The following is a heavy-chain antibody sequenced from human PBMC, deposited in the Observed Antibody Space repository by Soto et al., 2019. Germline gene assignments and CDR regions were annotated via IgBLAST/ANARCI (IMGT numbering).Heavy chain of an antibody. CDR1: GFTFSSYA. J-gene: IGHJ4*02. CDR2: ISYDGSNM. CDR3: ARDMDAYSSGWYVDC. V-gene: IGHV3-30-3*01. D-gene: IGHD6-19*01. Sequence: PGGSLSLSCAASGFTFSSYAMHWVSQAPGKGLEWVAVISYDGSNMYYADSVKGRFTISRDNSKNTLYLQMNSLRAEDTAVYYCARDMDAYSSGWYVDCWGQGALGTVSS.